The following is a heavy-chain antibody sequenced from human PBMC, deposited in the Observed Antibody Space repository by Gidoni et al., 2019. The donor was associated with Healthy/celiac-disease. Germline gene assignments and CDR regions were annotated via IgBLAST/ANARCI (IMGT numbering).Heavy chain of an antibody. CDR2: IYYSGST. Sequence: QLQLQESGPGLVKPSGTLSLPCTVSGGSISSSSYSWGWIRQPPGKGLGWIGSIYYSGSTYYNPSLKSRVTISVDTSKNQFSLKLSSVTAADTAVYYCARHNRGTDYYDSSGYYYFDYWGQGTLVTVSS. CDR1: GGSISSSSYS. J-gene: IGHJ4*02. V-gene: IGHV4-39*01. D-gene: IGHD3-22*01. CDR3: ARHNRGTDYYDSSGYYYFDY.